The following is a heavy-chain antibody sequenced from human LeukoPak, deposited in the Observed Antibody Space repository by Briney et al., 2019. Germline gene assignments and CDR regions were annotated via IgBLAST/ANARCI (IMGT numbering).Heavy chain of an antibody. CDR2: TNPSGGST. CDR3: ATDGATDGMDV. CDR1: GYXFTSYY. D-gene: IGHD5-12*01. Sequence: ASVKVSCKASGYXFTSYYINWVRQAPGQGLEWMGITNPSGGSTSYAQNFQDRVAMTRDTSTSTVYMELTSLTSDDTAVYYCATDGATDGMDVWGQGTSVTVSS. J-gene: IGHJ6*02. V-gene: IGHV1-46*01.